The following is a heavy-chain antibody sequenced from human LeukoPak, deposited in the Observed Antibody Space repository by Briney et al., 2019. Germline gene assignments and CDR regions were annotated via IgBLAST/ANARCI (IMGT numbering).Heavy chain of an antibody. J-gene: IGHJ4*02. CDR2: VSGNGGST. Sequence: GGSLRLSCAASGFTFSSYAMSWVRQTPGTGLNWVSTVSGNGGSTHYADSVKGRFTISRDNSKNTLYLQLNSLRAEDTAVYYCAKEAPYGSGGEAFWYWGQGTLVTVSS. D-gene: IGHD3-10*01. CDR1: GFTFSSYA. V-gene: IGHV3-23*01. CDR3: AKEAPYGSGGEAFWY.